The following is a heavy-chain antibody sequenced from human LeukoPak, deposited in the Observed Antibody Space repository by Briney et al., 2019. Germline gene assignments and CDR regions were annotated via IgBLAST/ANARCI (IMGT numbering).Heavy chain of an antibody. CDR2: ISSDGSNK. Sequence: GGSLRLSCAGSGVTFSSYAMQWVRQAPGKGLEWVAVISSDGSNKYYADSVKGRFTISRDNSKSALYLQMNSLRPEDSAVYYCARDQDALTGNGAFDIWGRGTMVTVSS. D-gene: IGHD3-9*01. J-gene: IGHJ3*02. CDR3: ARDQDALTGNGAFDI. CDR1: GVTFSSYA. V-gene: IGHV3-30-3*01.